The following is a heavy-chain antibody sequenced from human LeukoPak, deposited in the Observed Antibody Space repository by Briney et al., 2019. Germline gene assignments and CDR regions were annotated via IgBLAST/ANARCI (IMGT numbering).Heavy chain of an antibody. CDR3: AREKVNTAMVTSPRKNYYYMDV. J-gene: IGHJ6*03. D-gene: IGHD5-18*01. Sequence: ASVKVSCKASGYTFTNYYIHWVRQAPGQGLECMGIINPSGGSTSYAQKFQGRVTMTRDMSTSTVYMELSSLRSEDTAVYYCAREKVNTAMVTSPRKNYYYMDVWGKGTTVTVSS. CDR2: INPSGGST. CDR1: GYTFTNYY. V-gene: IGHV1-46*01.